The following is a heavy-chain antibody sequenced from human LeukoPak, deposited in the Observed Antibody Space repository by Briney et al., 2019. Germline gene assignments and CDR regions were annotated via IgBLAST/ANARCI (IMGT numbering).Heavy chain of an antibody. Sequence: GGTLRLSCAASGFTFSTYGMNWVRQAPGEGLEWVSAISGSGGNTYYADSVKGRFTISRDNSKNTVYLQMNSLRAEDTAVYYCAKRFLTASNWFDPWGQGTLVTVSS. D-gene: IGHD3-9*01. J-gene: IGHJ5*02. CDR2: ISGSGGNT. CDR1: GFTFSTYG. CDR3: AKRFLTASNWFDP. V-gene: IGHV3-23*01.